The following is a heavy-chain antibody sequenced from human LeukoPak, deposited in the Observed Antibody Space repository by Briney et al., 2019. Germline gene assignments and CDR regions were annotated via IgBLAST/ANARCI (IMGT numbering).Heavy chain of an antibody. CDR2: IIPILGIA. CDR1: GGTFSSYA. J-gene: IGHJ4*02. Sequence: GASVKVSCKASGGTFSSYAISWVRQALGQGLEWMGRIIPILGIANYAQKFQGRVTITADKSTSTAYMELSSLRSEDTAVYYCARDDSYGSRPFDYWGQGTLVTVSS. V-gene: IGHV1-69*04. D-gene: IGHD5-18*01. CDR3: ARDDSYGSRPFDY.